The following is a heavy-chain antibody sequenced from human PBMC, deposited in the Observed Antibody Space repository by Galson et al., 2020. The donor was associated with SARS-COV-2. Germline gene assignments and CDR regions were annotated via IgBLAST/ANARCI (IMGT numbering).Heavy chain of an antibody. J-gene: IGHJ4*02. CDR1: GLTFDDYA. CDR3: AKDIRDKYNNFWSGYFFDY. CDR2: ITWNSGST. Sequence: TGGSLSLSCAASGLTFDDYAMHWVRQVPGKGLEWVSGITWNSGSTAYADSVKGRFTISRDNAKNSLFLQMNSLRVEDTALYYCAKDIRDKYNNFWSGYFFDYWGPGTLVTVSS. V-gene: IGHV3-9*01. D-gene: IGHD3-3*01.